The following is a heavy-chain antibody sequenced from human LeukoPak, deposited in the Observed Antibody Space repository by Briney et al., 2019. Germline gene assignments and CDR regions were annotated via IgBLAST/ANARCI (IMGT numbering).Heavy chain of an antibody. CDR1: GFSFSTYW. J-gene: IGHJ6*02. V-gene: IGHV3-7*03. Sequence: GGSLGLSCAASGFSFSTYWMSWVRQAPGKGLEWVALINPDGTERYYVDSVKGRFTISRDNAKNSLDLQMDSLRAEDTAMYSCARDLAAVPGPRMDVWGQGTTVTVSS. D-gene: IGHD6-19*01. CDR2: INPDGTER. CDR3: ARDLAAVPGPRMDV.